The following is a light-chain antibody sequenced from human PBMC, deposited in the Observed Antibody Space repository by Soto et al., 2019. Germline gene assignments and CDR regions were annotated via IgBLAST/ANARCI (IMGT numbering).Light chain of an antibody. CDR1: QSISGW. V-gene: IGKV1-5*01. CDR2: DVS. CDR3: QQYNSYPWT. Sequence: DIQMTQSPSTLSASVGDRVTITCRASQSISGWLAWYQQKPGKAPKLLIDDVSSLESGVPSRFSGSGSGTACTLAISSLQPDDFATYYCQQYNSYPWTFGQGTKVYIK. J-gene: IGKJ1*01.